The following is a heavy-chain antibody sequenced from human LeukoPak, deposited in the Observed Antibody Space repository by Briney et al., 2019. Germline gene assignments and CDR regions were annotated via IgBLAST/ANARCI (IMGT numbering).Heavy chain of an antibody. CDR1: GGSISSYY. J-gene: IGHJ3*02. Sequence: PSETLSLTCTVSGGSISSYYWSWIRQPPGKGLEWIGYIYYSGSTNYNPSLKSRVTISVDTSKNQFSLKLSSVTAADTAVYYCARDKDPDAFDIWGQGTMVTVSS. CDR2: IYYSGST. D-gene: IGHD2-15*01. CDR3: ARDKDPDAFDI. V-gene: IGHV4-59*01.